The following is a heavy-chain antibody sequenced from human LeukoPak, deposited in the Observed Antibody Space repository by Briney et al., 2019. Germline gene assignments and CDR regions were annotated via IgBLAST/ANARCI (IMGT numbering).Heavy chain of an antibody. J-gene: IGHJ4*02. Sequence: GESLKISCAASGFTFSSYGMHWVRQAPGKGLEWVAVIWYDGSNKYYADSVKGRFTISRDNSKNTLYLQMNSLRAEDTAVYYCAKELGVGATRDYWGQGTLVTVSS. CDR1: GFTFSSYG. V-gene: IGHV3-33*06. CDR3: AKELGVGATRDY. D-gene: IGHD1-26*01. CDR2: IWYDGSNK.